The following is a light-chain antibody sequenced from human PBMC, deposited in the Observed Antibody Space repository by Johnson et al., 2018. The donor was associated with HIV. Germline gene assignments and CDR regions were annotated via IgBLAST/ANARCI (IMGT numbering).Light chain of an antibody. J-gene: IGLJ1*01. Sequence: VLTQPPSVSAAPGQKVTISCSGSSYNIGNNYVSWYQQVPGTAPKLLIYDNNRRPSGIPDRFSGSKSGTSATLGITGLQTGDEADYYCGTWDNSLSAVFGTGTKVTVL. V-gene: IGLV1-51*01. CDR2: DNN. CDR3: GTWDNSLSAV. CDR1: SYNIGNNY.